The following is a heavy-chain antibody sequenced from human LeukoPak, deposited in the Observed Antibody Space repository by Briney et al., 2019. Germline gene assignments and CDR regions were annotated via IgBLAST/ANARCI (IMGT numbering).Heavy chain of an antibody. CDR1: GFTFGDYA. CDR3: TRGFVVRFLEWLAIADY. Sequence: GGSLRLSCTASGFTFGDYAMSWFRQAPGKGLEWVGFIRSKAYGGTTEYAASVKGRFTISRDDSKSIAYLQMNSLKTEGTAVYYCTRGFVVRFLEWLAIADYWGQGTLVTVSS. V-gene: IGHV3-49*03. D-gene: IGHD3-3*01. CDR2: IRSKAYGGTT. J-gene: IGHJ4*02.